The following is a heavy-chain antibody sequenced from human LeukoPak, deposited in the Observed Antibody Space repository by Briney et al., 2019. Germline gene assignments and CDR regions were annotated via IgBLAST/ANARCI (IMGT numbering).Heavy chain of an antibody. D-gene: IGHD3-22*01. CDR2: MNPNSGNT. Sequence: ASVTVSCKASGYTFTSYDINWVRQATGQGLEWMGWMNPNSGNTGYAQKFQGRVTMTRNTSISTAYMELSSLRSEDTAVYYCARVATPYYYDSSGYYYSRYYFDYWGQGTLVTVSS. CDR1: GYTFTSYD. CDR3: ARVATPYYYDSSGYYYSRYYFDY. V-gene: IGHV1-8*01. J-gene: IGHJ4*02.